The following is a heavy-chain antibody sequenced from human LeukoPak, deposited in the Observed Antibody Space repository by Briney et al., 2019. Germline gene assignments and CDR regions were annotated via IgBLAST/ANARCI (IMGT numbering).Heavy chain of an antibody. CDR3: ARDNYCSSTSCYWYFDF. V-gene: IGHV4-59*01. Sequence: SETLSLTCTVSGGSISSYYWSWIRQPPGKGLEWIGNIYDSGSTNYNPSLKSRVTISVDTSKNQCSLKLSSVTAADTAVYYCARDNYCSSTSCYWYFDFWGRGTLVTVSS. D-gene: IGHD2-2*01. CDR2: IYDSGST. J-gene: IGHJ2*01. CDR1: GGSISSYY.